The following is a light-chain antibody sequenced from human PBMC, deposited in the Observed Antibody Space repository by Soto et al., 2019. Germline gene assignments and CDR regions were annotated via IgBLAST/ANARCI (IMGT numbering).Light chain of an antibody. Sequence: QSVLTQPASVSGSPGQSITISCTGTSSDVGGYNYVSWYQQHPGKAPKLMIYDVSNRPSGVSNRFSGSKSGNTASLTISGLQAEDEADYYCSSYTSSVYVFGTGTEVTGL. CDR2: DVS. V-gene: IGLV2-14*01. CDR3: SSYTSSVYV. J-gene: IGLJ1*01. CDR1: SSDVGGYNY.